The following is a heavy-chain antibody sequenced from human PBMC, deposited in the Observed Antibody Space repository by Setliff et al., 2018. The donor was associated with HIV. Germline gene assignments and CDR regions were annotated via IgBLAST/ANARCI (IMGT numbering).Heavy chain of an antibody. J-gene: IGHJ4*02. CDR2: INQDGSVK. V-gene: IGHV3-7*03. CDR1: GFIFSTYG. Sequence: PGGSLRLSCEASGFIFSTYGMHWVRQAPGKGLEWVANINQDGSVKYYMDSVKGRFSISRDNADNSLYLQMNSLRGEDTAIYYCALLWPFDYWGQGALVTVS. D-gene: IGHD3-10*01. CDR3: ALLWPFDY.